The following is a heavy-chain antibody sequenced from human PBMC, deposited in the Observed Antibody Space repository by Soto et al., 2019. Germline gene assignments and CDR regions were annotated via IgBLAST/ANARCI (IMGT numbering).Heavy chain of an antibody. D-gene: IGHD6-19*01. V-gene: IGHV3-66*01. CDR2: IYSGGST. Sequence: PGGSLRLSCAASGFTVSRKYMSWVRQAPGKGLEWVSIIYSGGSTYYADSVKGRFTISRDNVQNSLYLQTHSLRAEDTAVYYCARERGSGWTFDYWGQGTLVTVSS. J-gene: IGHJ4*02. CDR3: ARERGSGWTFDY. CDR1: GFTVSRKY.